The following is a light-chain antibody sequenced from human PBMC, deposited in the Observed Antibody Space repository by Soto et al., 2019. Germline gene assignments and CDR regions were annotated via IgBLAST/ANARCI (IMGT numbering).Light chain of an antibody. CDR1: QSIDTY. J-gene: IGKJ4*01. CDR3: QQSYTLPVT. CDR2: GVS. Sequence: DIQMTQSPSSLSASIGDRVTITCRASQSIDTYLSWYQKKPGKAPKLLMFGVSNLESGFPSRISGSGSGTDFTLTITSLEVDDFATYYCQQSYTLPVTFGGGTRVEIK. V-gene: IGKV1-39*01.